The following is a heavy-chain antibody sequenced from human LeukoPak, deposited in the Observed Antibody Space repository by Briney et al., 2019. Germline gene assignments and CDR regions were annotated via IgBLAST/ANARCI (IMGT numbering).Heavy chain of an antibody. V-gene: IGHV1-3*01. CDR2: INAGNGNT. Sequence: ASVKVSCKASGYTFTSYAMHWVRQAPGQRLEWMGWINAGNGNTKYSQKFQGRVTITRDTSASTAYMELSSLRSEDTAVYYCARSPQPYSSSWYFDYWGQGTLVTVSS. J-gene: IGHJ4*02. CDR1: GYTFTSYA. CDR3: ARSPQPYSSSWYFDY. D-gene: IGHD6-13*01.